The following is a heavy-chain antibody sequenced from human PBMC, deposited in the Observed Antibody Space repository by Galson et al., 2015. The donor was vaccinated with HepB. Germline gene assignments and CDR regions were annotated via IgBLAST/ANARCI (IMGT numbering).Heavy chain of an antibody. V-gene: IGHV1-2*02. D-gene: IGHD2-15*01. Sequence: SVKVSCKASGYTFTGYHMHWVRQAPGQGLEWMGWINPNSGDTNYARKFRGRVTMTRDTSIRTVYMELNSLRSDDMAVYFCARGKERHCSGGTCYLVNDYWGQGSLVTVSS. J-gene: IGHJ4*02. CDR3: ARGKERHCSGGTCYLVNDY. CDR1: GYTFTGYH. CDR2: INPNSGDT.